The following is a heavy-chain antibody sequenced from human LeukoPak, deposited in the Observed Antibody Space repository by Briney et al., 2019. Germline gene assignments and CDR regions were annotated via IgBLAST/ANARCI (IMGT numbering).Heavy chain of an antibody. Sequence: GGSLRLSCAASGFTFSDYSMNWVRQAPGKGLEWVSSISSSSSYIQYADSVKGRFTISRDNAKNSMYLQMNSLRAEDTAVYYCARAGLRSTEGYYFFYYMDVWGKGTTVTVSS. CDR3: ARAGLRSTEGYYFFYYMDV. J-gene: IGHJ6*03. CDR1: GFTFSDYS. CDR2: ISSSSSYI. V-gene: IGHV3-21*06. D-gene: IGHD4-17*01.